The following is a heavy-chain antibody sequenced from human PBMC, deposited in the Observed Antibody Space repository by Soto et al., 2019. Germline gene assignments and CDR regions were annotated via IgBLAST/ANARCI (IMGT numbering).Heavy chain of an antibody. CDR1: GGSISSYY. CDR3: ARRWVGYSSTSNWFDP. CDR2: IYYSGST. V-gene: IGHV4-59*01. D-gene: IGHD6-19*01. J-gene: IGHJ5*02. Sequence: QVQLQESGPGLVKPSETLSLTCTVSGGSISSYYWSWIRQPPGKGLEWIGYIYYSGSTNYNPSLKSRVTISVDTSKTQLSLKLSSVTAADTAVYYCARRWVGYSSTSNWFDPWGQGTLVTVSS.